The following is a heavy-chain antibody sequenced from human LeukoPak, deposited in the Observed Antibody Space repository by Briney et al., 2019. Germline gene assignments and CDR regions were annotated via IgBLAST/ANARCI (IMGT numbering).Heavy chain of an antibody. V-gene: IGHV1-2*04. Sequence: ASVKVSCKASGYTFTSYYMHWVRQAPGQGLEWMGWINPNSGGTNYAQKFQGWVTMTRDTSISTAYMELSRLRSDDTAVYYCARGAPDIVVVVAALFDPWGQGTLVTVSS. CDR2: INPNSGGT. D-gene: IGHD2-15*01. J-gene: IGHJ5*02. CDR1: GYTFTSYY. CDR3: ARGAPDIVVVVAALFDP.